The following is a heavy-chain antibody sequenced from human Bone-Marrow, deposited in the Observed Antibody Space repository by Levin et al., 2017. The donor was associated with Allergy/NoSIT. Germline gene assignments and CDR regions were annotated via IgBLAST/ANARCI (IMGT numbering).Heavy chain of an antibody. Sequence: ASVKVSCKASGYNFADYYVHWVRQAPGQGLEWMGCINPNSRDTKHGQNFQARLTLSRDIFASTAYMQLSGLGTDDTAVYYCARGGSDSWYRAFDVWGHGTVVTVSS. V-gene: IGHV1-2*02. J-gene: IGHJ3*01. CDR1: GYNFADYY. CDR3: ARGGSDSWYRAFDV. CDR2: INPNSRDT. D-gene: IGHD6-13*01.